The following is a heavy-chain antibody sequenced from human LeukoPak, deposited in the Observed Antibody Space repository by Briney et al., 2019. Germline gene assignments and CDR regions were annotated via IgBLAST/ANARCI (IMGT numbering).Heavy chain of an antibody. V-gene: IGHV1-8*01. CDR1: GYTFTSYD. D-gene: IGHD5-18*01. Sequence: GASVKVSCKASGYTFTSYDINWVRQATGQGLEWMGWMNPNSGNTGYAQKFQGRVTMTRDTSISTAYMELSRLRSDDTAVYYCARGDSYGYFSLDYWGQGTLVTVSS. CDR3: ARGDSYGYFSLDY. CDR2: MNPNSGNT. J-gene: IGHJ4*02.